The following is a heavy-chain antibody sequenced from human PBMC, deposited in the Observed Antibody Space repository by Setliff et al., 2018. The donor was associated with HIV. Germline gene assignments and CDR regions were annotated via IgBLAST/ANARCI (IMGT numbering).Heavy chain of an antibody. V-gene: IGHV4-39*01. J-gene: IGHJ5*02. Sequence: PSETLSLTCTVSGGSVTNTKSYWGWIRQPPGKGLEWIASISHSGNTYYNPSLNSRVTISLGTSKNQFSLKLTSVTAADTAVYYCANRLYYYDSSGSLREESFDPWGQGTLVTVSS. CDR1: GGSVTNTKSY. CDR3: ANRLYYYDSSGSLREESFDP. D-gene: IGHD3-22*01. CDR2: ISHSGNT.